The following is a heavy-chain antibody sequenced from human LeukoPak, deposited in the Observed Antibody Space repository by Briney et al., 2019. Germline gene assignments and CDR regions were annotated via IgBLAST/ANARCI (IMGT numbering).Heavy chain of an antibody. CDR3: ARDGYYDILTGYRTSFDY. CDR2: ISAYNGNT. Sequence: ASVKASCKASGYTFTSYGISWVRQAPGQGLEWMGWISAYNGNTNYAQKLQGRVTMTTDTSTSTAYMELRSLRSGDTAVYYCARDGYYDILTGYRTSFDYWGQGTLVTVSS. D-gene: IGHD3-9*01. CDR1: GYTFTSYG. J-gene: IGHJ4*02. V-gene: IGHV1-18*01.